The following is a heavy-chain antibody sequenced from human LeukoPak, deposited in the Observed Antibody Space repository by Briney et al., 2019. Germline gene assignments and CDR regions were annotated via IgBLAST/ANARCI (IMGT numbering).Heavy chain of an antibody. CDR1: GFTFSSYS. CDR2: ISSSSSYI. V-gene: IGHV3-21*01. J-gene: IGHJ4*02. CDR3: ARGPRGSTSRPFDY. D-gene: IGHD2-2*01. Sequence: GGSLRLSCAASGFTFSSYSMNWVRQAPGKGLEWVSYISSSSSYIYYADSVKGRFTISRDNAKNSLYLQMNSLRAEDTAVYYCARGPRGSTSRPFDYWGQGTLVTVSS.